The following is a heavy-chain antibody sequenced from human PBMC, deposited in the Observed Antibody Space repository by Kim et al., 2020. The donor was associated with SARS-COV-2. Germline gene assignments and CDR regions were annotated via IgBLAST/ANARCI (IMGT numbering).Heavy chain of an antibody. Sequence: GATIAYAESRTGRYTIPGDNAKDSLPLQMNSLRAEDTAVYYCALTGLTVDYWGQGTLVTVSS. D-gene: IGHD2-8*01. CDR2: GATI. V-gene: IGHV3-11*04. CDR3: ALTGLTVDY. J-gene: IGHJ4*02.